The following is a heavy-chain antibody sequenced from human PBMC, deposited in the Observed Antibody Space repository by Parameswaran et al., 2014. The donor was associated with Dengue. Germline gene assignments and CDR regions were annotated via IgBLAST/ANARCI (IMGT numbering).Heavy chain of an antibody. J-gene: IGHJ4*02. CDR2: ISYDGSNK. D-gene: IGHD1-26*01. V-gene: IGHV3-30-3*01. Sequence: WIRQPPGKGLEWVAVISYDGSNKYYADSVKGRFTISRDNSKNTLYLQMNSLRAEDTAVYYCARESGSYWRFDYWGQGTLVTVSS. CDR3: ARESGSYWRFDY.